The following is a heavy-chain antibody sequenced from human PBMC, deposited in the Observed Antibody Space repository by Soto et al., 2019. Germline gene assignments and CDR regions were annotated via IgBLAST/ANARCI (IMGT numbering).Heavy chain of an antibody. Sequence: SETLSLTCTVSGGSISSYYWSWIRQPPGKGLEWIGYIYYSGSTNYNPSLKSRVTISVDTSKNQFSLKLSSETAADTAVYYCARTLLGSVVVVAATPVLFDPWGQGTLVTVSS. J-gene: IGHJ5*02. CDR1: GGSISSYY. V-gene: IGHV4-59*01. CDR2: IYYSGST. CDR3: ARTLLGSVVVVAATPVLFDP. D-gene: IGHD2-15*01.